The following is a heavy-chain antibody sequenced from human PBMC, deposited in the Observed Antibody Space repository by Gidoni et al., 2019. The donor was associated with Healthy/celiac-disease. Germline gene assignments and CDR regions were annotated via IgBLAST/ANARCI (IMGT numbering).Heavy chain of an antibody. D-gene: IGHD3-10*01. V-gene: IGHV4-59*01. CDR2: IYYSWST. CDR1: GSSISSSS. Sequence: VQLQASGPGLVQPSETLSTTCTASGSSISSSSWSWIRQPPGKGLGWIGYIYYSWSTNYNPSLKSRVTISGETSKNKVSLKLSSVTAADTVVYYCARAGSQRISMLLGVMGWFDPWGQGTLVTVSS. CDR3: ARAGSQRISMLLGVMGWFDP. J-gene: IGHJ5*02.